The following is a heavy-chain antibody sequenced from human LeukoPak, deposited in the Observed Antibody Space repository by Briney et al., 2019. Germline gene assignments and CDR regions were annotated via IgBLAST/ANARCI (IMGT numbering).Heavy chain of an antibody. CDR1: GGSITSSSYY. Sequence: PSETLSLTCAASGGSITSSSYYWGWIRQPPGKGLEWIGSIFYSGSSHYNPSLKSRLTISVDTSKNQFSLRLSSVTAADTAVYYCARGGFTSPFDYWGQGTLVTVSS. D-gene: IGHD3-3*01. CDR2: IFYSGSS. CDR3: ARGGFTSPFDY. J-gene: IGHJ4*02. V-gene: IGHV4-39*01.